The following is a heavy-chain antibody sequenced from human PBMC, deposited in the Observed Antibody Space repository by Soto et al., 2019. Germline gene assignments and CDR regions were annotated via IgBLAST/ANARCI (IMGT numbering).Heavy chain of an antibody. CDR1: GGTFSSYA. Sequence: QVQLVQSGAEVKKPGSSVKVSCKASGGTFSSYAISWVRQAPGQGLEWMGGIIPIFGTANYAQKFQGRVTITADKSTSTAYMELSSLRSEDTAAYYCARDEYNWNYVNYYYYGMDVWGQGTTVTVSS. V-gene: IGHV1-69*06. CDR3: ARDEYNWNYVNYYYYGMDV. J-gene: IGHJ6*02. CDR2: IIPIFGTA. D-gene: IGHD1-7*01.